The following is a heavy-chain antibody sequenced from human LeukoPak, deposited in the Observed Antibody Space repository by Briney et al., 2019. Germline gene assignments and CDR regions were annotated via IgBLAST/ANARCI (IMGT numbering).Heavy chain of an antibody. D-gene: IGHD6-13*01. J-gene: IGHJ6*04. CDR3: ARFSSSWYGVDV. CDR1: GVSINSYF. Sequence: PSETLSLTCTVSGVSINSYFWTWLRQPPGKGLEWIGYIYYSGSTNYNPSLKSRVTISVDTSKTHFSLKLSSVTAADTAVYYCARFSSSWYGVDVWGKGITVTVSS. V-gene: IGHV4-59*01. CDR2: IYYSGST.